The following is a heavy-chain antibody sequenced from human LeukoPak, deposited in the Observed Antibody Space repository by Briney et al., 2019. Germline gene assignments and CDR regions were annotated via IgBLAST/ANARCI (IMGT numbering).Heavy chain of an antibody. D-gene: IGHD2-21*01. CDR3: ARVPPRYCGGDC. J-gene: IGHJ4*02. Sequence: SVKVSCKASGGTFSSYTISWVRQAPGQGLEWMGRIIPILGIANYAQKFQGRVTITADKSTSTAYMELSSLRSEDAAVYYCARVPPRYCGGDCWGQGTLVTVSS. CDR2: IIPILGIA. CDR1: GGTFSSYT. V-gene: IGHV1-69*02.